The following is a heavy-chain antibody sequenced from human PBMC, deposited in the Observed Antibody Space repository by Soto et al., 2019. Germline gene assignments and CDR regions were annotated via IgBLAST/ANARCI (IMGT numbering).Heavy chain of an antibody. CDR2: ISYDGAEK. V-gene: IGHV3-30*18. D-gene: IGHD3-16*01. CDR3: AKDFRRLRGGNWFDP. CDR1: GFTFSNAW. Sequence: VQLVESGGGLVKPGGSLRLSCAASGFTFSNAWMSWVRQGPGKGPEWVAVISYDGAEKHYTDSVKGRFTISRDNSKNTLYLQMDSLRAEDTAVYSCAKDFRRLRGGNWFDPWGQGTLVTVSS. J-gene: IGHJ5*02.